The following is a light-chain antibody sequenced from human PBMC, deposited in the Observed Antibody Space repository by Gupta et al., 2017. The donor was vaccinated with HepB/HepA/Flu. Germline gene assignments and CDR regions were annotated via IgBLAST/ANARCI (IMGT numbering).Light chain of an antibody. CDR1: SSNIGAGYE. J-gene: IGLJ2*01. V-gene: IGLV1-40*01. Sequence: QSVLMQPPSVSGAPGQRVPISCTRSSSNIGAGYELHWYQQLPGAAPKLVIFNHNNRPSGVPDRFSASTSGTSASLAITGLQAEDEADYFCQSYDNSLSGVIFGGGTKLTVL. CDR2: NHN. CDR3: QSYDNSLSGVI.